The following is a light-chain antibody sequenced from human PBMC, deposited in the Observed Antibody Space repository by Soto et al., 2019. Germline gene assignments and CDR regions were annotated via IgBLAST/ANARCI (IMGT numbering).Light chain of an antibody. CDR2: CAS. Sequence: EVVMTQSPAALYVSPGERATLSCRASQSVSSNLAWYQQKPGQAPRLLIYCASSRGYGIPDRFSGSGSGTDFTLTISRLEPEDFAVYHCQQDESSPVTFGGGTKVDIK. V-gene: IGKV3-20*01. J-gene: IGKJ4*01. CDR3: QQDESSPVT. CDR1: QSVSSN.